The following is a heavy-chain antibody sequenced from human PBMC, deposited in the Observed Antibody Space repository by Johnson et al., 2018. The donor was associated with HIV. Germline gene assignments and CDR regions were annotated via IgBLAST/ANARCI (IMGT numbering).Heavy chain of an antibody. V-gene: IGHV3-30*04. CDR3: ARSYYDSSGYYHDAFDI. Sequence: QVQLVESGGGVVQPGRSLRLSCAASGFTFSSYAMHWVRQAPGKGLEWVAVISYDGSNKYYADSVKGRFTISRDNSKNTLYLQMNSLRAEDTAVYYCARSYYDSSGYYHDAFDIWGQGTMVTVSS. CDR2: ISYDGSNK. D-gene: IGHD3-22*01. J-gene: IGHJ3*02. CDR1: GFTFSSYA.